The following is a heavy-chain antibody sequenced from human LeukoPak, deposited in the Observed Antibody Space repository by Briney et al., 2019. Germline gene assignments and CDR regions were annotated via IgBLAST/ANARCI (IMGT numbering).Heavy chain of an antibody. CDR1: VYRFNLYD. Sequence: ASVSVSLKPSVYRFNLYDIWRVRQAPGHGLDYVGWISTYTGRANYAKKLQGRVSVNTDTSTSTAYLELTNVTSSDTGLYYCARAAGTNSRTNAFDVWGRGTMVTVAS. CDR2: ISTYTGRA. V-gene: IGHV1-18*01. J-gene: IGHJ3*01. D-gene: IGHD4-23*01. CDR3: ARAAGTNSRTNAFDV.